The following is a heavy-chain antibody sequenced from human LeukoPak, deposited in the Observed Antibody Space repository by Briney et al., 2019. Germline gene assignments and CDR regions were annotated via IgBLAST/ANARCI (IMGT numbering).Heavy chain of an antibody. CDR1: GYTFTSYG. V-gene: IGHV1-18*01. CDR3: ARSLYYDSSGYYYAGGRNWFDP. D-gene: IGHD3-22*01. Sequence: ASVKVSCKASGYTFTSYGISWVRQAPGQGLEWMGWISAYNGNTNYAQKLQGRVTMTRNTSISTAYMELSSLRSEDTAVYYCARSLYYDSSGYYYAGGRNWFDPWGQGTLVTVSS. J-gene: IGHJ5*02. CDR2: ISAYNGNT.